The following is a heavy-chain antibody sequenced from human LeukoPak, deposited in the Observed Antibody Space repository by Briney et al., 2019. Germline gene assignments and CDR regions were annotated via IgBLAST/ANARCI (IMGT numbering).Heavy chain of an antibody. CDR1: GYTFTGYY. Sequence: ASVKVSCKASGYTFTGYYMHWVRRAPGQGLEWMGWINPNSGGTNYAQKFQGRVTMTRDTSISTAYMELSRLRSDDTAVYYCARVVRGADDGVYYYYMDVWGKGTTVTISS. D-gene: IGHD3-10*01. CDR2: INPNSGGT. J-gene: IGHJ6*03. CDR3: ARVVRGADDGVYYYYMDV. V-gene: IGHV1-2*02.